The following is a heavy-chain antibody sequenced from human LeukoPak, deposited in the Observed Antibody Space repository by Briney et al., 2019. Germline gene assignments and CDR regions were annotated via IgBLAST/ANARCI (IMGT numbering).Heavy chain of an antibody. V-gene: IGHV5-10-1*01. Sequence: GESLRISCKGSGYSFTSYWISWVRQMPGKGLEWTGRIDPSDSYTNYSPSFQGHVTISADKSISTAYLQWSSLKASDTAMYYCARVAGGYQPPRYYYYYGMDVWGKGTTVTVSS. J-gene: IGHJ6*04. CDR2: IDPSDSYT. CDR3: ARVAGGYQPPRYYYYYGMDV. CDR1: GYSFTSYW. D-gene: IGHD2-2*01.